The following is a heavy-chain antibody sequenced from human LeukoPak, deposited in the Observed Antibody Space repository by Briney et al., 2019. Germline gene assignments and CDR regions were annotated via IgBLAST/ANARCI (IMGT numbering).Heavy chain of an antibody. D-gene: IGHD3-22*01. J-gene: IGHJ4*02. Sequence: GASVKVSFKASGYTFTTYGITWVRQAPGQGLEWMGWITTYNDITHYAQKFQGRVTMTTDTSTSTAYMELRSLRSDDTAVYYCARDENYNKDYWGQETLVTVSS. V-gene: IGHV1-18*01. CDR3: ARDENYNKDY. CDR2: ITTYNDIT. CDR1: GYTFTTYG.